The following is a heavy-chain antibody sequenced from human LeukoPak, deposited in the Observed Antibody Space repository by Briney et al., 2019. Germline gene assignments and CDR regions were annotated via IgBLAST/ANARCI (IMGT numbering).Heavy chain of an antibody. V-gene: IGHV1-2*06. D-gene: IGHD6-13*01. J-gene: IGHJ4*02. CDR3: ARDLYLRSGYPQGY. CDR1: GGTFSSYT. Sequence: ASVKVSCKASGGTFSSYTISWVRQAPGQGLEWMGRINPNSGGTNYAQKFQGRVTMTRDTSISTAYMELSRLRSDDTAVYYCARDLYLRSGYPQGYWGQGTLVTVSS. CDR2: INPNSGGT.